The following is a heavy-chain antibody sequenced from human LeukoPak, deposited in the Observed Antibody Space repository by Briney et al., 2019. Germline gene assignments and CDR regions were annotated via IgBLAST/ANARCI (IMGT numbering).Heavy chain of an antibody. CDR2: INHSGST. V-gene: IGHV4-4*02. CDR1: GASINSSNW. J-gene: IGHJ5*02. CDR3: VRGPYGSGISNWFDP. D-gene: IGHD3-10*01. Sequence: PSGTLSLTCAVSGASINSSNWWSWVRQPPGKGLEWIGEINHSGSTNYNPSLKSRVTISLDTSKNQFSLKLTSVTAADTAVYYCVRGPYGSGISNWFDPWGQGTLVIVSS.